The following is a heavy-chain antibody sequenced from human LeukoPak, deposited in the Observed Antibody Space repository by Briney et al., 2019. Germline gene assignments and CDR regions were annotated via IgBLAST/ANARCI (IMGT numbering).Heavy chain of an antibody. CDR2: IYYSGST. CDR3: ARSIFRYFDP. D-gene: IGHD3-3*01. J-gene: IGHJ5*02. V-gene: IGHV4-59*01. Sequence: SETLSLTCTDSRGSISSYYWSWIRQPPGKGLEWIGYIYYSGSTNYNPPLKSRVTISVDTSKNQFSLKLSSVTAADTAVYYCARSIFRYFDPWGQGTLVTVSS. CDR1: RGSISSYY.